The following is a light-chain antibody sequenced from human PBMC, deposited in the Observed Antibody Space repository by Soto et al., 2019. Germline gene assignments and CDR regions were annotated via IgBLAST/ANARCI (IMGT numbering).Light chain of an antibody. CDR3: SSYSSSTTHVV. Sequence: QSALTQPAFVSGSPGRSVTISCTGTSTDVGGFNYVSWYQHLPGRAPKLIIYDVTNRPSGISYRFSASKSGRTASLTNSGLQAEDEADYYCSSYSSSTTHVVFGGGTKVTVL. V-gene: IGLV2-14*03. J-gene: IGLJ2*01. CDR1: STDVGGFNY. CDR2: DVT.